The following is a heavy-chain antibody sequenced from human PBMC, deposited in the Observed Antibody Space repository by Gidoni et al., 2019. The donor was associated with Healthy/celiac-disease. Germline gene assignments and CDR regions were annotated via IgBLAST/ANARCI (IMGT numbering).Heavy chain of an antibody. Sequence: EVQLVESGGGVVRPGGSLRLSCSASRFTFDDYGMIWVRQAPGKGLEWVSGINWNGGSTGYADSVKGRFTISRDNAKNSLYLQMNSLRAEDTALYYCARAPNWNYENGAFDIWGQGTMVTVSS. J-gene: IGHJ3*02. CDR3: ARAPNWNYENGAFDI. CDR2: INWNGGST. V-gene: IGHV3-20*04. CDR1: RFTFDDYG. D-gene: IGHD1-7*01.